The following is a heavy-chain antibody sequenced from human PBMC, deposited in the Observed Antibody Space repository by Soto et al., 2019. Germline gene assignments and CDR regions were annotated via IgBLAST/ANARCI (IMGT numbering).Heavy chain of an antibody. V-gene: IGHV3-21*01. Sequence: GGSLRLSCVVSGFTFNNYGINWVRQAPGKGLEWVSTVSKSDYTYYSDSVKGRFTISRDNAKNSVSLQMNTLRAEDTAVYYCAREDSIIIPAVSDFWRQGTLVTVSS. CDR2: VSKSDYT. CDR3: AREDSIIIPAVSDF. D-gene: IGHD2-2*01. CDR1: GFTFNNYG. J-gene: IGHJ4*02.